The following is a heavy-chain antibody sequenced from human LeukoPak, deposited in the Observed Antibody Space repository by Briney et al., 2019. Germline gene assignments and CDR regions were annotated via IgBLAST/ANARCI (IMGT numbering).Heavy chain of an antibody. CDR1: GYTFTSYY. J-gene: IGHJ3*02. CDR2: INPSGGST. D-gene: IGHD3-22*01. Sequence: GASVKVSCKASGYTFTSYYMHWVRQAPGQGLEWMGIINPSGGSTSYAQKFQGRVTMTRDTSTSTVFMELSSLRSEDTAVYYCAYSSGYRGAFDIWGQGTMVTVSS. CDR3: AYSSGYRGAFDI. V-gene: IGHV1-46*01.